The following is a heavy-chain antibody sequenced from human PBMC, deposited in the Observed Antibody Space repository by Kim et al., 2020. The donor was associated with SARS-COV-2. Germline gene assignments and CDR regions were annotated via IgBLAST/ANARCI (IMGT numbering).Heavy chain of an antibody. CDR1: GGSFSGYY. Sequence: SETLSLTCAVYGGSFSGYYWSWIRQPPGKGLEWIGEINHSGSTNYNPSLKSRVTISVDTSKNQFSLKLSSVTAADTAVYYCARAPVGQGPALFDYWGQGTLVTVSS. J-gene: IGHJ4*02. V-gene: IGHV4-34*01. CDR3: ARAPVGQGPALFDY. CDR2: INHSGST.